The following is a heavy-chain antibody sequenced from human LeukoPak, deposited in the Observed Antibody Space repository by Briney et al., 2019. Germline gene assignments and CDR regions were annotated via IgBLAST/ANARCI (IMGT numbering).Heavy chain of an antibody. CDR3: ARVSKNGSGYHSDAFDI. Sequence: SETLSLTCTVSGDSISSYYWSWILQPAGKGLEWIGRIYTSGSTNYNPSLKSRVTMSVDTSKNQFSLKLSSVTAADTAVYYCARVSKNGSGYHSDAFDIWGQGTMVTVSS. V-gene: IGHV4-4*07. J-gene: IGHJ3*02. CDR2: IYTSGST. CDR1: GDSISSYY. D-gene: IGHD3-22*01.